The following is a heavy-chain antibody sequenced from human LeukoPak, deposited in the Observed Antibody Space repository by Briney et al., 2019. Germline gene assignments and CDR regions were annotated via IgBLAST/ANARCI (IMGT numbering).Heavy chain of an antibody. Sequence: GASVKVSCKASGYTFPRYAISWVRQAPGQGLEWMAWISAYNGNTNYAQKVQGRVTMTTDTSTSTAYMELRSLRSDDTAVYYCARARYLTGSRDDAFDIWGQGTVVTVSS. CDR3: ARARYLTGSRDDAFDI. D-gene: IGHD1-26*01. CDR2: ISAYNGNT. V-gene: IGHV1-18*01. J-gene: IGHJ3*02. CDR1: GYTFPRYA.